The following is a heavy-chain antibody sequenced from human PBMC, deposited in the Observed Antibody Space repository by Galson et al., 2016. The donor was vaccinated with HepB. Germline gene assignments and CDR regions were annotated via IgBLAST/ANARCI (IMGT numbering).Heavy chain of an antibody. J-gene: IGHJ4*02. Sequence: LSLTCAVYGGSFSGYYWSWIRQPPGMGLEWIGEINHSGITNYNPSLKSRVPISVDPSKNQFSLKLSSVTAADTALYYCARYLSRYSSSWFLVPGRNYFDYWGQGTLVTVSS. V-gene: IGHV4-34*01. CDR3: ARYLSRYSSSWFLVPGRNYFDY. CDR1: GGSFSGYY. D-gene: IGHD6-13*01. CDR2: INHSGIT.